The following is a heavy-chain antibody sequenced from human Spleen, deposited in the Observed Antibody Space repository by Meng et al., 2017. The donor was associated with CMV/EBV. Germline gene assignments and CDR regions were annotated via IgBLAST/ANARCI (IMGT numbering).Heavy chain of an antibody. CDR2: IYIGSSRA. CDR1: GCAFSSHA. Sequence: SCASSGCAFSSHAMTWVRQAAGKGLEWVSVIYIGSSRAFYADSVKGRFTISRNNSKNTLYLQMNSLRAEDTAVYYCAKGGTAWYFDLWGRGTLVTVSS. CDR3: AKGGTAWYFDL. V-gene: IGHV3-23*03. D-gene: IGHD2-15*01. J-gene: IGHJ2*01.